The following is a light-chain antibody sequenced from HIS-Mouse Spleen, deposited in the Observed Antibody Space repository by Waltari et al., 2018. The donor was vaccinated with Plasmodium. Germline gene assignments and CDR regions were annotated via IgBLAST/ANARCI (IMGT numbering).Light chain of an antibody. CDR3: QQLNSYPYT. CDR1: QGIRSY. V-gene: IGKV1-9*01. J-gene: IGKJ2*01. Sequence: DIQLTPSPSFLSASVGERVTITCRPSQGIRSYLAWYQQKPGKAPKLLIYAASTLQSGVPSRFSGSGSGTEFTLTISSLQPEDFATYYCQQLNSYPYTFGQGTKLEIK. CDR2: AAS.